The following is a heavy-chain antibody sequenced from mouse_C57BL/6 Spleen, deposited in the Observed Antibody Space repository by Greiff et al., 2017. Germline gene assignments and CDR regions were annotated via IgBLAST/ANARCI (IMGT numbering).Heavy chain of an antibody. Sequence: QVQLQQSGAELVKPGASVKLSCKASGYTFTSYWMHWVKQRPGRGLEWIGRIDPNSGGTKYNEKFKSKATLTVDKPSSTAYMQLSSLTSEDSAVYYCARSEFLTTVVATNYFDYWGQGTTLTVSS. D-gene: IGHD1-1*01. CDR2: IDPNSGGT. V-gene: IGHV1-72*01. CDR3: ARSEFLTTVVATNYFDY. CDR1: GYTFTSYW. J-gene: IGHJ2*01.